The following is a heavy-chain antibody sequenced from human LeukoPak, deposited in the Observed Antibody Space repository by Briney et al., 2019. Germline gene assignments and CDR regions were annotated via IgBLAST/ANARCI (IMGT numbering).Heavy chain of an antibody. Sequence: GGSLRLSCAASGFTFSNYAMSWVRQAPGKGLEWVSAIVGSGGSTYYADSVKGRFTISRDNSKNTLYLQMNSLRAEDTAIYYCAKPTIDSSGFWVHYGMDVWGQGTTVTVSS. J-gene: IGHJ6*02. CDR1: GFTFSNYA. CDR3: AKPTIDSSGFWVHYGMDV. D-gene: IGHD3-22*01. V-gene: IGHV3-23*01. CDR2: IVGSGGST.